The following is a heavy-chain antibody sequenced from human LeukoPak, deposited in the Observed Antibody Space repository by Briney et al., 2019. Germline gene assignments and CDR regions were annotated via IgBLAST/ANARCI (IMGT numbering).Heavy chain of an antibody. D-gene: IGHD6-13*01. Sequence: TGGSLRLSCAAPGFSVSNKYMSWVRQAPGRGLEWVSLIYSGGATYYADSVRGRFTLSRDNSKSTLDLQMSSLRAEDTAVYYCARGIGSSWSLDSWGQGTLVIVSS. V-gene: IGHV3-53*01. CDR3: ARGIGSSWSLDS. CDR2: IYSGGAT. CDR1: GFSVSNKY. J-gene: IGHJ4*02.